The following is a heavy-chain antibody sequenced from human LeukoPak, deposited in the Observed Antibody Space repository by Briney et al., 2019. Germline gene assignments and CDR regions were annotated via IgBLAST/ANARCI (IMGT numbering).Heavy chain of an antibody. V-gene: IGHV3-66*01. D-gene: IGHD5-18*01. CDR2: IYSGGST. CDR3: ARDTSGYSYGGY. Sequence: GSLRLSCAASGFTVSSNYMSWVRQAPGKGLEWVSVIYSGGSTYYADSVKGRFTISRDNSKNTLYLQMNSLRAEDTAVYYCARDTSGYSYGGYWGQGTLVTVSS. CDR1: GFTVSSNY. J-gene: IGHJ4*02.